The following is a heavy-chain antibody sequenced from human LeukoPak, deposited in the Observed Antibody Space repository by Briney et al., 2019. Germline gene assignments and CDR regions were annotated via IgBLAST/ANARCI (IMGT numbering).Heavy chain of an antibody. CDR2: MNPNSGNT. CDR1: GYTFTSYD. CDR3: ARGNRPRGLGYYYGMDV. Sequence: GASVEVSCKASGYTFTSYDINWVRQATGQGLEWMGWMNPNSGNTGYAQKFQGRVTMTRNTSISTAYMELSSLRSEDTAVYYCARGNRPRGLGYYYGMDVWGQGTTVAVSS. D-gene: IGHD1-14*01. J-gene: IGHJ6*02. V-gene: IGHV1-8*01.